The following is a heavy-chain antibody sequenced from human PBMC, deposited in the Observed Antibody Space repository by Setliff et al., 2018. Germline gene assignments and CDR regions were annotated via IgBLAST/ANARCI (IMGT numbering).Heavy chain of an antibody. Sequence: GGSLRLSCAASGFMFSTYGMHWVRQAPGKGLEWVAYIRSDGSNIDYADSVKGRFTISRDNAKNSLYLQMNSLRPEDTALYYCAKGRTPYSRSWNGWFDPWGQGTLVTVSS. CDR1: GFMFSTYG. V-gene: IGHV3-30*02. CDR3: AKGRTPYSRSWNGWFDP. CDR2: IRSDGSNI. J-gene: IGHJ5*02. D-gene: IGHD6-13*01.